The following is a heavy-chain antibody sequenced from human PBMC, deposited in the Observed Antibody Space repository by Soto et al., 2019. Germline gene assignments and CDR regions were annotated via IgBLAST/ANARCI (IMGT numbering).Heavy chain of an antibody. CDR2: MNPNSGNT. V-gene: IGHV1-8*01. J-gene: IGHJ5*02. D-gene: IGHD1-26*01. Sequence: QVQVVQSGAEVKKPGASVKVSCKASGYTFTSYDINWVRQATGQGLEWMGRMNPNSGNTAYAQKFQGRVTMTRNTSISTAHMQLSGLRSEDTAIYYCARSPILGASNHWFDPWGQGTLVTVSS. CDR3: ARSPILGASNHWFDP. CDR1: GYTFTSYD.